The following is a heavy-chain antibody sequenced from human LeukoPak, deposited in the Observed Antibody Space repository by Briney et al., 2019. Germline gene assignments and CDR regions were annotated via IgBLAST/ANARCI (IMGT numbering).Heavy chain of an antibody. CDR2: ISSSGSTI. D-gene: IGHD2-15*01. CDR1: GFTFSNYE. V-gene: IGHV3-48*03. CDR3: AKNGGSQCYSHLDS. J-gene: IGHJ4*02. Sequence: GGSLRLSCAASGFTFSNYEMNWVRQAPGKGLEWVSYISSSGSTIYYAGSVKGRFTISRDNSKNTLYLQMNSLRVEDTAVYYCAKNGGSQCYSHLDSWGQGTLVTVSS.